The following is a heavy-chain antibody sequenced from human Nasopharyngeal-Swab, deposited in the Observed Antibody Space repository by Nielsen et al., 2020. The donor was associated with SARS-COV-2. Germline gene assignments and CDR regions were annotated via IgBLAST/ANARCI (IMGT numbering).Heavy chain of an antibody. CDR3: ARLHPPGVDCSGGSCYLDAFDI. CDR2: ISSSSSYI. V-gene: IGHV3-21*01. CDR1: GFTFSSYS. J-gene: IGHJ3*02. Sequence: GGSLRLSCAASGFTFSSYSMNWVRQAPGKGLEWVSSISSSSSYIYYADSVKGRFTISRDNAKNSLYLQMNSLRTDDTAVYYCARLHPPGVDCSGGSCYLDAFDIWGQGTMVTVSS. D-gene: IGHD2-15*01.